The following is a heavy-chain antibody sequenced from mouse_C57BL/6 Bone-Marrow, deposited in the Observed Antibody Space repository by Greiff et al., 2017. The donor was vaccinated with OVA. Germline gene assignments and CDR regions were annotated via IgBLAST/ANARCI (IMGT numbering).Heavy chain of an antibody. V-gene: IGHV1-50*01. D-gene: IGHD1-1*01. CDR2: LDPSDSYT. CDR3: ANMGLNLLVRPWAMEY. J-gene: IGHJ4*01. Sequence: QVHVKQPGAELVKPGASVKLSCKASGYTFTSYWMQWVKQRPGQGLEWIGELDPSDSYTNYNPKFKGKDSLTVDTSSRTAYEPLSSLAEEDPAVYDCANMGLNLLVRPWAMEYGDQGTAVTVSS. CDR1: GYTFTSYW.